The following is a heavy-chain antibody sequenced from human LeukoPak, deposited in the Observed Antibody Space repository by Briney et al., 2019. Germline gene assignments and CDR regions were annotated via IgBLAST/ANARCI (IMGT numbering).Heavy chain of an antibody. J-gene: IGHJ6*02. Sequence: ASVKVSCKASGYTFTSYAMNWVRQAPGQGLEWMGWINTNTGNPTYAQGFTVRFVFSLDTSVSTAYLQISSLKAEDTAVYYCARVKAAAGKGNYYYGMDVWGRGTTVTVSS. D-gene: IGHD6-13*01. CDR1: GYTFTSYA. CDR2: INTNTGNP. V-gene: IGHV7-4-1*02. CDR3: ARVKAAAGKGNYYYGMDV.